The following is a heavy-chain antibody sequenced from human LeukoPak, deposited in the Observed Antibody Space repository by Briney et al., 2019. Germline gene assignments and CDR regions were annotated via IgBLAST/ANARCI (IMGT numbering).Heavy chain of an antibody. Sequence: SETLSLTCAVYGGSFSGYYWSWIRQPPGKGLEWIGEINHSGSTNYNPSLKSRVTISVDTSKNQFSLKLSSVTAADTAVYYCARGHRRRYCSSTSSLPHFDYWGQGTLVTVSS. CDR1: GGSFSGYY. CDR3: ARGHRRRYCSSTSSLPHFDY. CDR2: INHSGST. V-gene: IGHV4-34*01. D-gene: IGHD2-2*01. J-gene: IGHJ4*02.